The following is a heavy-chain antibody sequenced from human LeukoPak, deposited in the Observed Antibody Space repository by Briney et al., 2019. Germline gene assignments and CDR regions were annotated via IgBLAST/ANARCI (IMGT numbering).Heavy chain of an antibody. CDR3: ARDFGPRARVDYYYYYGMDV. Sequence: GGSLRLSCAASGFTVSSNYMSWVRQAPGKGLEWVSVIYSGGSTYYADSVKGRFTISRGNSKNTLYLQMNSLRAEDTAVYYCARDFGPRARVDYYYYYGMDVWGQGTTVTVSS. CDR1: GFTVSSNY. CDR2: IYSGGST. J-gene: IGHJ6*02. V-gene: IGHV3-66*01. D-gene: IGHD3-3*01.